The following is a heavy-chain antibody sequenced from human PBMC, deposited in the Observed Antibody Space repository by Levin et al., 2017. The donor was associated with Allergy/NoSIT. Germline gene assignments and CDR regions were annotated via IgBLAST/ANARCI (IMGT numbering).Heavy chain of an antibody. CDR1: GGSISGSY. D-gene: IGHD6-13*01. Sequence: SQTLSLTCTVSGGSISGSYWSWIRQPAGKGLEWIGRIYTSGSINYNPSLKSRVTMSVDTSKNQFSLKLSSVTAADTAVYYCASIATAGSGKHYYGMDVWGQGSTVTVSS. J-gene: IGHJ6*02. V-gene: IGHV4-4*07. CDR2: IYTSGSI. CDR3: ASIATAGSGKHYYGMDV.